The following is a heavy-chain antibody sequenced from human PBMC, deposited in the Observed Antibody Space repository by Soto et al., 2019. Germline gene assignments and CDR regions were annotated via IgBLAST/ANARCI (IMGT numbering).Heavy chain of an antibody. CDR2: IDPSDSYT. Sequence: EVQLVQSGAEVKKPGESLRISCKGSGYSFTSYWISWVRQRPGKGLEWMGRIDPSDSYTNYSPSFQGHVTISADKSISTSYLQWSSLKASDSDMYSCARGPYYYDSSGYSNLDYWGQGTLVTVSS. J-gene: IGHJ4*02. D-gene: IGHD3-22*01. V-gene: IGHV5-10-1*03. CDR3: ARGPYYYDSSGYSNLDY. CDR1: GYSFTSYW.